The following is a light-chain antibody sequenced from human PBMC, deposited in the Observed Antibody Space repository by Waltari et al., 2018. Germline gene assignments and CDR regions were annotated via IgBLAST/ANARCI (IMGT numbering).Light chain of an antibody. Sequence: SFVLTQPPSVSVAPGQTAKITCEENNIEDKSVNWYQPKAGQAPVLVVFDNSDRPSGIPERFSGSNFGNTATLTIIRVAAGDEADYYCQVLDSSRDHLVFGGGTRLTVL. CDR2: DNS. J-gene: IGLJ2*01. CDR3: QVLDSSRDHLV. CDR1: NIEDKS. V-gene: IGLV3-21*02.